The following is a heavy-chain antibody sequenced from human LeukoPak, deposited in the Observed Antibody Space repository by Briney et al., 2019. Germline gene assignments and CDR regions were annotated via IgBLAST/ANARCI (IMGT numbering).Heavy chain of an antibody. CDR2: ISPHSGGT. CDR1: GYIFTGYY. D-gene: IGHD5-18*01. Sequence: ASVKVSCKASGYIFTGYYMHWVRQAPGQGLEWMGWISPHSGGTNYAQKFQGRVTMTLDTSISTVYMELSRLRSDDTAVYYCARDSRGYSYVLDYFDYWGQGTLVTVSS. V-gene: IGHV1-2*02. J-gene: IGHJ4*02. CDR3: ARDSRGYSYVLDYFDY.